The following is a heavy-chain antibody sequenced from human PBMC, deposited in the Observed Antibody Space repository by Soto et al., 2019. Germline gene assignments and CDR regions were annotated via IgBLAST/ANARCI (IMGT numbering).Heavy chain of an antibody. CDR2: ISYDGSDK. CDR3: GKFSDIEVPGMGDWVDP. J-gene: IGHJ5*02. Sequence: QVQLEESGGGVVQPGRSLRLSCKASGFTFTSYGMHWVRQAPGKGLEWVALISYDGSDKLYADSVEGRFTISRDHSKNTVYLQMNRLKIEDTAMDHCGKFSDIEVPGMGDWVDPLGQGTLVTVTS. V-gene: IGHV3-30*18. D-gene: IGHD6-19*01. CDR1: GFTFTSYG.